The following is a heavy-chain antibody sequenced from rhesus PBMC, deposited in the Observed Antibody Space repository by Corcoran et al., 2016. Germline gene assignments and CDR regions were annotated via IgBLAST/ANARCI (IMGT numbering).Heavy chain of an antibody. Sequence: EVQLVESGGGLAKPGGSLRLSCAASGFTFSNYWMYWLRQAPGKGLEWISAISSGCGSPYYADSVKGRFTISRENAKNTLYLQMNSLRAEDTAVYYCAKVVAYYFDYWGQGVLVTVSS. CDR2: ISSGCGSP. J-gene: IGHJ4*01. D-gene: IGHD2-39*02. CDR1: GFTFSNYW. V-gene: IGHV3-28*02. CDR3: AKVVAYYFDY.